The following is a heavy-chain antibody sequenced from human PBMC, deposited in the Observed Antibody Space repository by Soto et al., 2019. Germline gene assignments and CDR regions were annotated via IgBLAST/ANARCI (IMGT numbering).Heavy chain of an antibody. V-gene: IGHV3-23*01. CDR3: AHPRGYGVFDAVDL. CDR1: GFTVSTYA. CDR2: ISNSGDSA. J-gene: IGHJ3*01. D-gene: IGHD4-17*01. Sequence: PGGSLRLSCAAAGFTVSTYAMNWVRRAPGKGLEWVAAISNSGDSAYYAESVRGRFTISRDNSINTLYLQMRSLRPEDTAVYYCAHPRGYGVFDAVDLWGQGTMVTVSS.